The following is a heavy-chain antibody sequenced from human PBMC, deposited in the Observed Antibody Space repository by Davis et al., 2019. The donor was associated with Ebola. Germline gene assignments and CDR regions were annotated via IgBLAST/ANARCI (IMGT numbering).Heavy chain of an antibody. Sequence: ASVKVSCKASGYSFTSYGISWLRQAPGQGLEWMGWISGYTGNTNYAQKFQGRVTMTTDTSTSTAYMELSRLTSDDTAVYYCARDMYNWDDGDYYYSMDVWGKGTTVTVSS. V-gene: IGHV1-18*01. D-gene: IGHD1-1*01. CDR2: ISGYTGNT. CDR3: ARDMYNWDDGDYYYSMDV. CDR1: GYSFTSYG. J-gene: IGHJ6*03.